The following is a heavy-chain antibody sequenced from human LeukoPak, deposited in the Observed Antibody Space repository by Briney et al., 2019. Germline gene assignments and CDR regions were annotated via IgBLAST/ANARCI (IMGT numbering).Heavy chain of an antibody. CDR1: GGSVPNFY. J-gene: IGHJ4*02. V-gene: IGHV4-59*02. D-gene: IGHD6-19*01. CDR2: IYNSGSI. CDR3: ARATVAGALDF. Sequence: PSETLSLTCTVSGGSVPNFYWNWIRQSLGKRLEWIGYIYNSGSINYNPSLKSRVAISEDTSKNQFSLKLSSVTAADTAVYYCARATVAGALDFWGQGTLVTVPS.